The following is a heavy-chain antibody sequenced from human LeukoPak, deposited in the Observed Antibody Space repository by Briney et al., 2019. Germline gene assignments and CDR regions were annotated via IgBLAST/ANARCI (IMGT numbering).Heavy chain of an antibody. CDR1: GGTFSSYA. D-gene: IGHD3-10*01. J-gene: IGHJ5*02. CDR2: IIPIFGTA. CDR3: ARGRRRFDGSGSYDGWFDP. V-gene: IGHV1-69*05. Sequence: SVKASCKASGGTFSSYAISWVRQAPGQGLEWMGRIIPIFGTANYAQKFQRRVTITTDESPSTAYMALSSLRSEDTAVYYCARGRRRFDGSGSYDGWFDPWGQGTLVTVSS.